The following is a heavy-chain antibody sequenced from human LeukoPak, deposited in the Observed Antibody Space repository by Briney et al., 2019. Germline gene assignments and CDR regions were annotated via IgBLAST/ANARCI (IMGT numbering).Heavy chain of an antibody. V-gene: IGHV3-74*01. Sequence: GGSLRLSCAASGFTFSSYWMHWVRRAPGKGLVWVSRINSDGSSTSYADSVKGRFTISRDNAKNTLYLQMNSLRAEDTAVYYCAREHYDFWSGYGGDLAYYYYGMDVWGQGTTVTVSS. CDR1: GFTFSSYW. J-gene: IGHJ6*02. D-gene: IGHD3-3*01. CDR3: AREHYDFWSGYGGDLAYYYYGMDV. CDR2: INSDGSST.